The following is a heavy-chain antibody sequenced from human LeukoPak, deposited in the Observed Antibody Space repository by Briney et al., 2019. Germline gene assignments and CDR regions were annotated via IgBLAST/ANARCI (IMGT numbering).Heavy chain of an antibody. CDR2: ISGSAGST. V-gene: IGHV3-23*01. CDR3: TTTAPVTGY. CDR1: VFPFSSYA. D-gene: IGHD6-13*01. Sequence: GGSLRLSCAASVFPFSSYAMSWVRQAPGKGLEWVSAISGSAGSTYYAVYVKGRFTISRDNSKHTVYLQMNSLRAEDTAVYYCTTTAPVTGYWGQGTLVTVSS. J-gene: IGHJ4*02.